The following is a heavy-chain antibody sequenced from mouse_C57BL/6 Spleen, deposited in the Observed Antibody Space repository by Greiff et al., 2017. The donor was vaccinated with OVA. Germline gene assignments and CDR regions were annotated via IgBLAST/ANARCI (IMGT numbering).Heavy chain of an antibody. CDR3: KRGDSSGYPWFAY. Sequence: QVQLQQSGAELVRPGASVTLSCKASGYTFTDYEMHWVKQTPVHGLVWIGAIDPETGGTAYNQKFKGKAILTADKSSSTAYMELRSLTSEDSAVYYCKRGDSSGYPWFAYWGQGTLVTVSA. CDR2: IDPETGGT. CDR1: GYTFTDYE. J-gene: IGHJ3*01. V-gene: IGHV1-15*01. D-gene: IGHD3-2*02.